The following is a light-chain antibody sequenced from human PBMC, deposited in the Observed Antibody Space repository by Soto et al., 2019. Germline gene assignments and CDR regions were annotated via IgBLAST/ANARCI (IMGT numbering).Light chain of an antibody. J-gene: IGLJ3*02. CDR2: GNI. CDR1: RSNIGGGYD. V-gene: IGLV1-40*01. Sequence: QSVLTQPPSVSGAPGQTITISCTGSRSNIGGGYDVHWYQQLPGTAPQLLVYGNINRPSRVPDRFSGSKSDTSASLAITGLQAEDEADYYCQSYDSSLSAGVFGGGTQLTVL. CDR3: QSYDSSLSAGV.